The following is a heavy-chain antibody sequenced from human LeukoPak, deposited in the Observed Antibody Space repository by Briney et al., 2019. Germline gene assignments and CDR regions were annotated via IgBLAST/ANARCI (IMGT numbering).Heavy chain of an antibody. V-gene: IGHV3-23*01. CDR2: ISGSGGSS. D-gene: IGHD3-22*01. Sequence: GGSLRLSCAASGFTFSSYVMTWVRQAPGKGLEWVSGISGSGGSSSHADSVKGRFTISRDNSKNTLYLQMNSLRAEDTAVYYCAKYYNESSGYLYYFDYWGQGTLVTVSS. J-gene: IGHJ4*02. CDR3: AKYYNESSGYLYYFDY. CDR1: GFTFSSYV.